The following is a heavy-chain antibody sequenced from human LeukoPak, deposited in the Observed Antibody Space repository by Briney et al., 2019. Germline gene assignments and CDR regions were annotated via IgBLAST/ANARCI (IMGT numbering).Heavy chain of an antibody. J-gene: IGHJ4*02. Sequence: PSETLSLTCTVSGGSISSSDYHWGWIRQSPGKGLEWIANIYYSGTTYYNPSLKSRVTISIDTSKNQFSLKLSSVTAADTAVYYCASVGSDYDGGALVLDYWGQGTLVTVSS. CDR2: IYYSGTT. V-gene: IGHV4-39*07. CDR3: ASVGSDYDGGALVLDY. D-gene: IGHD3-22*01. CDR1: GGSISSSDYH.